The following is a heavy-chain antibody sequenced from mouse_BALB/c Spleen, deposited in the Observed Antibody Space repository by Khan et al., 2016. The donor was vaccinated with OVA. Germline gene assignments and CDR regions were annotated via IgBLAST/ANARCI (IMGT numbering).Heavy chain of an antibody. D-gene: IGHD4-1*01. CDR2: ISSGGDYT. J-gene: IGHJ3*01. Sequence: EVELVESGGDLVKPGGSLKLSCAASGFTFSSYSMSWVRQTPDMRLKWVTTISSGGDYTYYPDGVKGRFTISRDNAKNTLYLQMSSLKSEDTAMYYCASHLTGSFAYWGQGTLVTVSA. V-gene: IGHV5-6*01. CDR1: GFTFSSYS. CDR3: ASHLTGSFAY.